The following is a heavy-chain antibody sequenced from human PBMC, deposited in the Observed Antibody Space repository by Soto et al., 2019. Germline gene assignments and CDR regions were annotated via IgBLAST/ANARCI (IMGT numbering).Heavy chain of an antibody. CDR3: ATRITVFGFFFSRFDP. V-gene: IGHV4-4*07. D-gene: IGHD3-3*01. J-gene: IGHJ5*02. Sequence: SETFSLTCTVSGASITGSSYWRWIRQPAGKGLEWIGRFSLSGTTNYNPSLRSRVTMSADVSKNQFSLRLSSVTAADTAIYYCATRITVFGFFFSRFDPWGDLTHLTVSS. CDR2: FSLSGTT. CDR1: GASITGSSY.